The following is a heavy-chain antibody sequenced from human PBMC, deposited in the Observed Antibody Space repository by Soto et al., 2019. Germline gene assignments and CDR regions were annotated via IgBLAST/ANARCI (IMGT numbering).Heavy chain of an antibody. CDR2: IYHSGIT. J-gene: IGHJ3*02. D-gene: IGHD4-17*01. V-gene: IGHV4-59*01. CDR3: ARSTVTTARGAFDI. Sequence: QVQLQESGPGLVKPSETLSLACSVSGGSISSYYWNWIRQPPGKGLEWIGYIYHSGITNYNPSLKSRVAMSVDTSKNQLSQKLSSVTAADTAVYYCARSTVTTARGAFDIWGQGTMVTVSS. CDR1: GGSISSYY.